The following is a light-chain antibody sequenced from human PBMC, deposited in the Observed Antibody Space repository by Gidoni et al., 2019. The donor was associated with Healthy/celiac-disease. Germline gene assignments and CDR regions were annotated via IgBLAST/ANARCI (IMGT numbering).Light chain of an antibody. CDR2: DAS. CDR3: QRGLT. J-gene: IGKJ4*01. CDR1: QSVSTY. V-gene: IGKV3-11*01. Sequence: EIVLTQSPATLSLSPGERATLSCRASQSVSTYLAWYQQKPGQAPRLLIYDASNRATGIPARFSGSGSGTDFTLPISSLEPEDFAVYYCQRGLTFGGGTQVEIK.